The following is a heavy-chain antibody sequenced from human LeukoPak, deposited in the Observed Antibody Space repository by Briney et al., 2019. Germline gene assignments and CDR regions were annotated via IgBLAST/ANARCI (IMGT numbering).Heavy chain of an antibody. CDR3: ARGYDSSGYLGYFDY. J-gene: IGHJ4*02. V-gene: IGHV3-23*01. CDR1: GFMFSSYA. CDR2: IYDSGSST. Sequence: GGSLRLSCAASGFMFSSYAMSWVRQAPGKGLEWVSSIYDSGSSTDYADSVKGRFTISRDNSKNTLYLQMNSLRAEDTAVYYCARGYDSSGYLGYFDYWGQGTLVTVSS. D-gene: IGHD3-22*01.